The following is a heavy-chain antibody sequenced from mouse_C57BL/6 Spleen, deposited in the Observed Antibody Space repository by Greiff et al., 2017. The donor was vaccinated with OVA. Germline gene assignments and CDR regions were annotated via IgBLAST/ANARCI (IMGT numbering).Heavy chain of an antibody. CDR2: ISSGSSTI. CDR3: ARPGSGYQAWFAY. V-gene: IGHV5-17*01. D-gene: IGHD3-2*02. Sequence: EVQLQESGGGLVKPGGSLKLSCAASGFTFSDYGMHWVRQAPEKGLEWVAYISSGSSTIYYADTVKGRFTISRDNAKNTLFLQMTSLRSEDTAMYYCARPGSGYQAWFAYWGQGTLVTVSA. CDR1: GFTFSDYG. J-gene: IGHJ3*01.